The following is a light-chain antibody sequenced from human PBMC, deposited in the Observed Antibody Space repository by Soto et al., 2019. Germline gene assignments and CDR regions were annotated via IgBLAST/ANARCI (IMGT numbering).Light chain of an antibody. J-gene: IGKJ1*01. CDR1: QSISSW. CDR3: QQYHRYST. Sequence: QLTQPPSSLSASVGDRVTITCRASQSISSWLAWYQQKPGKAPKLLIYDVSTLASGVPSRFSGSASGTEFTLTISNLESDDFASYYCQQYHRYSTFGQGTKVDI. V-gene: IGKV1-5*01. CDR2: DVS.